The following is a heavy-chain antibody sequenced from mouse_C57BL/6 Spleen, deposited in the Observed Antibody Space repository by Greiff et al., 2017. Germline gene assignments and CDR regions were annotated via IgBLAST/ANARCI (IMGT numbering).Heavy chain of an antibody. CDR1: GFSLTSYG. CDR2: IWRGGST. CDR3: AKSDDGYSPFAY. J-gene: IGHJ3*01. Sequence: QVKLMESGPGLVQPSQSLSITCTVSGFSLTSYGVHWVRQSPGKGLEWLGVIWRGGSTDYNAAFMSRLSITKDNSKSQVFFKMNSLQADDTAIYYCAKSDDGYSPFAYWGQGTLVTVSA. V-gene: IGHV2-5*01. D-gene: IGHD2-3*01.